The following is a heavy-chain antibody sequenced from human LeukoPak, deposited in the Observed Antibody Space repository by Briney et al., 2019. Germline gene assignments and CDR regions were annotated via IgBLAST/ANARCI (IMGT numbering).Heavy chain of an antibody. CDR3: AKAGDGDYALISDAFDI. CDR2: ISGSGSST. J-gene: IGHJ3*02. CDR1: GFTFSSYA. D-gene: IGHD4-17*01. Sequence: GGSLRLSCAASGFTFSSYAMSWVRQAPGKGLEWVSAISGSGSSTYYADSVKGRFTISRDNSKNTLYLQMNSLRAEDTAVYYCAKAGDGDYALISDAFDIWGQGTMVTVSS. V-gene: IGHV3-23*01.